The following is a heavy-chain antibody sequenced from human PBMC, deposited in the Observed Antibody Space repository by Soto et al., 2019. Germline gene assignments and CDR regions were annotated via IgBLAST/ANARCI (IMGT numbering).Heavy chain of an antibody. Sequence: QVQLQESGPGLVKPSETLSLTCTVSGDSMSKYYWSWIRQPAGKGLEWIGRIYTSGSTNYNPSLKSRVNMSIDTANTHFSLNLKSVTAADAAVYYCARTVGAAYYFDFWGQGALVTVTS. CDR2: IYTSGST. CDR1: GDSMSKYY. CDR3: ARTVGAAYYFDF. V-gene: IGHV4-4*07. J-gene: IGHJ4*02. D-gene: IGHD1-26*01.